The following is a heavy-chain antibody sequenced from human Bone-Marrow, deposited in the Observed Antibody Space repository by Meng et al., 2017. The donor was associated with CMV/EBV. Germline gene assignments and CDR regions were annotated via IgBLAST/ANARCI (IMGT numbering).Heavy chain of an antibody. Sequence: GESLKISCAASGFTFSSYAMHWVRQAPGKGLEWVAVIWYDGRNKYYADSVKGRFTISRDNSKNTLYLQMNSLSAEDTAVYYCAKESSSDYYGKHYYYGMDVWGQGTTVPVSS. D-gene: IGHD3-22*01. J-gene: IGHJ6*02. CDR3: AKESSSDYYGKHYYYGMDV. V-gene: IGHV3-33*06. CDR1: GFTFSSYA. CDR2: IWYDGRNK.